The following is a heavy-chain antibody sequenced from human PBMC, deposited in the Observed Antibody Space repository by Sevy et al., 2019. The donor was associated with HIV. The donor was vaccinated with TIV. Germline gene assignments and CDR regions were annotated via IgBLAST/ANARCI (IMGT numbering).Heavy chain of an antibody. V-gene: IGHV3-64D*06. Sequence: GGSLRLSCSGSGFSFSNSAMNWVRQTPGKGLKYVSAISSDGVSTYYTDSVRGRFTISRDNSKNTLYLQMGSLRVEDTAVYYCVKDPDYNFWRGDYGMDVWGQGTTVTVSS. CDR2: ISSDGVST. CDR1: GFSFSNSA. CDR3: VKDPDYNFWRGDYGMDV. D-gene: IGHD3-3*01. J-gene: IGHJ6*02.